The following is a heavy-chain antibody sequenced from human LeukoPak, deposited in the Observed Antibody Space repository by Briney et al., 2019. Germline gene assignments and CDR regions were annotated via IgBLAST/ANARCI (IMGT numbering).Heavy chain of an antibody. CDR3: ARVTDYGGNIDY. V-gene: IGHV3-66*01. D-gene: IGHD4-23*01. J-gene: IGHJ4*02. CDR2: IYSGGST. Sequence: GGSLRLSCAASGFTVSSNHMSWVRQAPGKGLEWVSVIYSGGSTYYADSVKGRFTISRDNSKNTLYLQMNSLRAEDTAVYYCARVTDYGGNIDYWGQGTLVTVSS. CDR1: GFTVSSNH.